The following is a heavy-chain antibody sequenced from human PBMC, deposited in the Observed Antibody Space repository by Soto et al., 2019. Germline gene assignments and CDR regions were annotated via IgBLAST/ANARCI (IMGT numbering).Heavy chain of an antibody. V-gene: IGHV4-4*02. Sequence: QVQLQESGTGRVKPSGTLCLTCAVSGGSISSSNWWSWVRQHPGKGLEWIGEIYHSGSTNYNPSLKSRVTISVDKSKNQFSLKLSSVTAADTAVYYCARGRLLWFGEDEQVLDVWGQGTTVTVSS. J-gene: IGHJ6*02. CDR1: GGSISSSNW. D-gene: IGHD3-10*01. CDR2: IYHSGST. CDR3: ARGRLLWFGEDEQVLDV.